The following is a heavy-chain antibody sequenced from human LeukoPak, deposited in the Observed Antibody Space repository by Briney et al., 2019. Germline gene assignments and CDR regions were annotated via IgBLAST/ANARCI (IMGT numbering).Heavy chain of an antibody. J-gene: IGHJ4*02. CDR2: IIPIFGTA. CDR3: ARVYYYGSGSYNIFDY. V-gene: IGHV1-69*13. D-gene: IGHD3-10*01. CDR1: GGTFISYA. Sequence: SVKVSCKASGGTFISYAISWVRQAPGQGLEWMGGIIPIFGTANYAQKFQGRVTITADESTSTAYMELSSLRSEDTAVYYCARVYYYGSGSYNIFDYWGQGTLVTVSS.